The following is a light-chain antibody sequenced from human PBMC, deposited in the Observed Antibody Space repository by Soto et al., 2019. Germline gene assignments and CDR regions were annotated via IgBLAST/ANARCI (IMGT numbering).Light chain of an antibody. CDR1: SSDVGGYNY. J-gene: IGLJ1*01. CDR3: SSYTSSSTLYV. CDR2: DVS. V-gene: IGLV2-14*01. Sequence: QSVLTQPASLSGAPGQSITLSCTGTSSDVGGYNYVSWYQQHPGKAPKLMIYDVSNRPSGVSNRFSGSKSGNTASLTISGLQAEDEADYYCSSYTSSSTLYVFGTGTQGHRP.